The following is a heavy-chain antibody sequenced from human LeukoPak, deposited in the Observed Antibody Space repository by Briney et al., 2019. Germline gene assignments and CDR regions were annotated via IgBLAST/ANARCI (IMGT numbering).Heavy chain of an antibody. CDR3: ARAPELASRLYWYFDL. V-gene: IGHV1-69*05. CDR2: IIPIFGTA. D-gene: IGHD1-7*01. Sequence: ASVKVSCKASGGTFSSYAISWVRQAPGQGLEWMGRIIPIFGTANYAQKFQGRVTITTDESTSTAYMELSSLRSEDTAVYYCARAPELASRLYWYFDLWGRGTLVTVSS. J-gene: IGHJ2*01. CDR1: GGTFSSYA.